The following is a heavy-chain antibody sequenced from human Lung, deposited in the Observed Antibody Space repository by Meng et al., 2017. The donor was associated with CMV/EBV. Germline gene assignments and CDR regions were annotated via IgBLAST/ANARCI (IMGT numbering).Heavy chain of an antibody. V-gene: IGHV4-34*01. CDR1: SGFFTGYD. Sequence: TLSLTGGVYSGFFTGYDWTWIRQFPGKGLEWIGHINHGGNTNYNPSLKRRLTLSIDTSKNQFSLRLSSVTATDTAIYYCGRGRKPDYWGQGTLVTVSS. CDR2: INHGGNT. J-gene: IGHJ4*02. CDR3: GRGRKPDY.